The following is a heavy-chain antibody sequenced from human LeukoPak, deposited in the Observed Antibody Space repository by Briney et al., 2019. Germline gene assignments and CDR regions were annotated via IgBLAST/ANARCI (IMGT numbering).Heavy chain of an antibody. CDR2: MNPNSGNT. J-gene: IGHJ5*02. CDR3: ARGRVLLWFGENHNWFDP. D-gene: IGHD3-10*01. CDR1: GYTFTSYD. Sequence: ASLKVSCKPSGYTFTSYDINWVRQATGQGLEWMGWMNPNSGNTGYAQKFQGRVTMTRNTSISTAYMELSSLRSEDTAVYYCARGRVLLWFGENHNWFDPWGQGTLVTVSS. V-gene: IGHV1-8*01.